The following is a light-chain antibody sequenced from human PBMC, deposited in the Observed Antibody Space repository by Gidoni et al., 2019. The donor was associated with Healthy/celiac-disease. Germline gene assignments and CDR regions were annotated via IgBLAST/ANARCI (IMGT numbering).Light chain of an antibody. J-gene: IGKJ1*01. CDR1: QRLLHSNGYYL. CDR3: MQALQTPWT. V-gene: IGKV2-28*01. Sequence: DFVMTPSPLSLLVTPGEPASIPCRPSQRLLHSNGYYLFDWDLQKPGPSPQLLISLGSHRASGGPDRFSGSGSGADCTLKISRVEAEDVGVYYCMQALQTPWTFGQGTKVEI. CDR2: LGS.